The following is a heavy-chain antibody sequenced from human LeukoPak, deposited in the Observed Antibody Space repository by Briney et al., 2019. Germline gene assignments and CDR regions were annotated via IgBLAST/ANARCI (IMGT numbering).Heavy chain of an antibody. Sequence: GGSLRLSCAASGFTFNSYTMNWVRQAPGKGLEWVSSISTSSSYIYYADSVKGRFTISRDNSRNTLYLQMNSLRADDTARYYCAKDFVYGSRFPRPLDYWGQGTLVTVSS. D-gene: IGHD3-3*01. J-gene: IGHJ4*02. CDR2: ISTSSSYI. CDR1: GFTFNSYT. CDR3: AKDFVYGSRFPRPLDY. V-gene: IGHV3-21*04.